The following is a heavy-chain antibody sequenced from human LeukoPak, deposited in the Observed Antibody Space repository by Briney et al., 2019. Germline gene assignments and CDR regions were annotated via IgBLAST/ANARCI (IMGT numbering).Heavy chain of an antibody. CDR2: ISYDGSNK. J-gene: IGHJ6*02. CDR3: AKDRLTTVNYYYYGMDV. CDR1: GFTFSSYG. D-gene: IGHD4-11*01. Sequence: GRSLRLSCAASGFTFSSYGMHWVRQAPGKGLEWVAVISYDGSNKYYADSVKGRFTISRDNSKNTLYLQMNSLRAEDTAVYYCAKDRLTTVNYYYYGMDVWGQGTMVTVSS. V-gene: IGHV3-30*18.